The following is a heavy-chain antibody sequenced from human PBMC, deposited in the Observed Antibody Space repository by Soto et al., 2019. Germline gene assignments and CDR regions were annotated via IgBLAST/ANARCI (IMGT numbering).Heavy chain of an antibody. CDR3: ARVVDSSSHLDPYYYGMDV. CDR2: ISAYNGNT. CDR1: GYTFTSYG. Sequence: QVPLVQSGAEVKKPGASVKVSCKASGYTFTSYGISWVRQAPGQGLEWMGWISAYNGNTNYAQKLQGRVTMTTDTSTSTAYMELRSLRSDDTAVYYCARVVDSSSHLDPYYYGMDVWGQGTTVTVSS. J-gene: IGHJ6*02. D-gene: IGHD6-6*01. V-gene: IGHV1-18*01.